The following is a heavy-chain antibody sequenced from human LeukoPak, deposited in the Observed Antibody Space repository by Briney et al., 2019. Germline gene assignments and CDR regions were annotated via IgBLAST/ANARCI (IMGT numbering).Heavy chain of an antibody. CDR3: AKVDAYGANARGAFDI. Sequence: PGGSLRLSCAASGFTFSSYGMHWVRQAPGKGLEWVAVISYDGSKKYYADSVKGRFTISRDNSKNTLYLQMSSLRAEDTAVYYCAKVDAYGANARGAFDIWGQGTMVTVSS. V-gene: IGHV3-30*18. CDR2: ISYDGSKK. J-gene: IGHJ3*02. D-gene: IGHD4/OR15-4a*01. CDR1: GFTFSSYG.